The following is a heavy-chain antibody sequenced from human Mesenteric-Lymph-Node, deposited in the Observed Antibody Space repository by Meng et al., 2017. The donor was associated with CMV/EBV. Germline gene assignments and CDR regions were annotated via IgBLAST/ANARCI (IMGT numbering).Heavy chain of an antibody. CDR3: ARDEEYDRSSGGVVYYYYGMDV. CDR2: ISGGDNT. Sequence: GGSLRLSCAASGFTFSSYAMHWVRQAPGKGLEWVSVISGGDNTYYADSVKGRFIISRDNSKNTLYLQMNSLRTEDTAVYYCARDEEYDRSSGGVVYYYYGMDVWGQGTTVTVSS. V-gene: IGHV3-66*02. J-gene: IGHJ6*02. CDR1: GFTFSSYA. D-gene: IGHD6-6*01.